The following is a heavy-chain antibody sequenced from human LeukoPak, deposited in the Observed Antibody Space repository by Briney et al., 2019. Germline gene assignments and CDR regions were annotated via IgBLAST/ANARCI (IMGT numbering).Heavy chain of an antibody. V-gene: IGHV3-48*01. CDR3: ARDHRYAFDN. D-gene: IGHD5-12*01. Sequence: GGSLRLSCAASGLNFIDYSMNWVRQAPGKGLEWISYIGISSGNTKYADSVKGRFTISRDKARNSLYLQMNSLRVEDTAMYYCARDHRYAFDNWGHGTLVTVS. CDR2: IGISSGNT. CDR1: GLNFIDYS. J-gene: IGHJ4*01.